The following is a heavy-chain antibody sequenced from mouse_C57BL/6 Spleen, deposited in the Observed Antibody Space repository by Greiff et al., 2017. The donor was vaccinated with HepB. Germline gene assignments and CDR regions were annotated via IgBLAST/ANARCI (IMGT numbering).Heavy chain of an antibody. Sequence: QVQLQQPGAELVKPGASVKLSCKASGYTLTSYWMHWVKQRPGRGLEWIGGIDPNSGGTKYNEKFKGKATLTVDKPSSTAYMQLSSLTSEDSAFYDCARAAQGYYFDYWGQGTTLTVAS. CDR1: GYTLTSYW. CDR2: IDPNSGGT. CDR3: ARAAQGYYFDY. V-gene: IGHV1-72*01. J-gene: IGHJ2*01. D-gene: IGHD3-2*02.